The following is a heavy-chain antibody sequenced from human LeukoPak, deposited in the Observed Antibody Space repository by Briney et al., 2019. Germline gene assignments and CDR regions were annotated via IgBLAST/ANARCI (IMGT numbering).Heavy chain of an antibody. V-gene: IGHV3-53*01. CDR2: IYRGGTT. Sequence: GGSLRLSCAAPGFTVSSNYMSWVRQAPGKGLEWVSVIYRGGTTYYADSVKGRLTISRDNAKNSLYLQMNSLRAEDTAVYYCARADSQLVRPPFDYWGQGTLVTVSS. CDR3: ARADSQLVRPPFDY. J-gene: IGHJ4*02. D-gene: IGHD6-13*01. CDR1: GFTVSSNY.